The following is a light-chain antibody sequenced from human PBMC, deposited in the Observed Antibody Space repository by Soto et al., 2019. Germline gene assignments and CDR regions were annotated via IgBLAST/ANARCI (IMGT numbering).Light chain of an antibody. J-gene: IGKJ5*01. CDR1: QSVASS. CDR2: GAT. CDR3: QQYYNWPSET. Sequence: EIVMTQSPSTLSVSPGERVTLSCRASQSVASSLAWYQQKPGQSPRLLIYGATTRASNFVARFSGGGSGTEFTLTISSLQYEDSALYYCQQYYNWPSETFGQGTRLEI. V-gene: IGKV3-15*01.